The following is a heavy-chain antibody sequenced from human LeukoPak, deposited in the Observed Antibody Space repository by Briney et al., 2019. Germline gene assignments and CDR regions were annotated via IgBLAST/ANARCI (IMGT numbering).Heavy chain of an antibody. CDR2: INHSGST. CDR3: ARGDSSSRRGAFDI. J-gene: IGHJ3*02. V-gene: IGHV4-34*01. CDR1: GGSFSGYY. D-gene: IGHD6-13*01. Sequence: PSETLSLTCAVYGGSFSGYYWSWIRQPPGKGLEWIGEINHSGSTNYNPSLKSRVTMSVDTSKNQFSLKLSSVTAADTAVYYCARGDSSSRRGAFDIWGQGTMVTVSS.